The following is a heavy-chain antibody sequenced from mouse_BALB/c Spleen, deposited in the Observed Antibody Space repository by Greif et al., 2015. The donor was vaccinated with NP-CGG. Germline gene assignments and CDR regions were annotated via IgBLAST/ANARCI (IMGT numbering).Heavy chain of an antibody. V-gene: IGHV2-6-1*01. Sequence: VQRVESGPGLVAPSQSLSITCTISGFSLTSYGVHWVRQPPGKGLEWLVVIWRDGSTTYNSALKSRLSISKDNSKSXVFLKMSSLQTDDTAMYYCARDGYYGAMDYWGQGTSVTVSS. CDR1: GFSLTSYG. J-gene: IGHJ4*01. D-gene: IGHD2-3*01. CDR2: IWRDGST. CDR3: ARDGYYGAMDY.